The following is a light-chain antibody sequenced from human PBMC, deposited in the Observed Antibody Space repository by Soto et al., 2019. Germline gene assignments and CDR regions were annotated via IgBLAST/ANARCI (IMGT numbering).Light chain of an antibody. J-gene: IGKJ2*01. Sequence: EIVMTQSPATLSVSPGERVTLFCRASQSGNSRLAWYQQKPAQAPRLLIYDASTRATGIPARFSGSGSGTEFTLTISSLQSEDFAVYYCQHYNNWPPEYTFGQGTKLEIK. CDR3: QHYNNWPPEYT. CDR1: QSGNSR. CDR2: DAS. V-gene: IGKV3-15*01.